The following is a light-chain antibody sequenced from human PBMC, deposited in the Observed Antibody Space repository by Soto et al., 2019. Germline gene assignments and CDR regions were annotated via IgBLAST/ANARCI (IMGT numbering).Light chain of an antibody. CDR1: SSDIAHYHY. CDR2: HVT. V-gene: IGLV2-14*03. Sequence: QSVLTKPASVSGSPGQSITISCTGTSSDIAHYHYVSWYQQHPGKAPKPMIYHVTYRPSLVSKRCSGSESGNSASLTMSGLQADEVADYYSCSLTAGHTYVFXRGTKVTVL. CDR3: CSLTAGHTYV. J-gene: IGLJ1*01.